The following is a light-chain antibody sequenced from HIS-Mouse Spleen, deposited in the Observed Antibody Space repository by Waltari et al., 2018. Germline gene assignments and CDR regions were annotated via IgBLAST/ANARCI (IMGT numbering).Light chain of an antibody. Sequence: QSVLTQPPSASGTPGQRVTISCSGSSSHIGSNTANWYQQLPGTAPKLPIYSNNQRPSGVPDRFSGSKSGTSASLAISGLQSEDEADYYCAAWDDSLNGWVFGGGTKLTVL. CDR3: AAWDDSLNGWV. CDR2: SNN. J-gene: IGLJ3*02. CDR1: SSHIGSNT. V-gene: IGLV1-44*01.